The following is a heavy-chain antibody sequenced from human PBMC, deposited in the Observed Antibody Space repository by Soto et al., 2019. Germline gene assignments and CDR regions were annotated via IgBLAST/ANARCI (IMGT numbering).Heavy chain of an antibody. J-gene: IGHJ4*02. CDR3: ARIDDYGDYDY. CDR1: GGSISSYY. D-gene: IGHD4-17*01. Sequence: SETMSLTCTVSGGSISSYYWSWIRQPPGKGLEWIGYIYYSGSTNYNPSLKSRVTISVDTSKNQFSLKLSSVTAVDTAVYYCARIDDYGDYDYWGQGTLVTVSS. V-gene: IGHV4-59*01. CDR2: IYYSGST.